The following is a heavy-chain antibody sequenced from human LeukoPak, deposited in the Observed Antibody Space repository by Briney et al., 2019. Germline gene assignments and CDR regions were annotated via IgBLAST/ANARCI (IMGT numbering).Heavy chain of an antibody. CDR2: INPNSGGT. J-gene: IGHJ4*02. Sequence: EASVKVSCKASGYTFTGYYIHWVRQAPGQGLEWMGWINPNSGGTNYAQKFQGRVTMTRDTSISTAYMELSRLRSDDTAVYYCARVVEGTSMIDYWGQGTLVTVSS. D-gene: IGHD5-18*01. CDR1: GYTFTGYY. V-gene: IGHV1-2*02. CDR3: ARVVEGTSMIDY.